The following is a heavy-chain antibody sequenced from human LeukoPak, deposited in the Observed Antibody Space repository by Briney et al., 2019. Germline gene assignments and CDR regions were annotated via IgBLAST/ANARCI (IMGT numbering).Heavy chain of an antibody. CDR1: GFSFSNYC. J-gene: IGHJ3*02. Sequence: PWGTLRLSCAASGFSFSNYCVCWVRQAPGPGMVFVSRINRDGSTTTYADYVKGRFTISRDNPKNTLYLQMQSLRAEDSALSYGSRIRESLGLGAFDIWGQGTMVTVSS. CDR2: INRDGSTT. D-gene: IGHD7-27*01. CDR3: SRIRESLGLGAFDI. V-gene: IGHV3-74*03.